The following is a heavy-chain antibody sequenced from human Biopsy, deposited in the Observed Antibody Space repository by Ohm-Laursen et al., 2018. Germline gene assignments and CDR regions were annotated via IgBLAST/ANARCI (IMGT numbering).Heavy chain of an antibody. CDR3: ARIPILVVPAAIVYRHRRHLQGLDV. Sequence: TQTLTLTCTLSGFSLNTREMSVTWIRQPPGEALEWLARIDWDDAKFYNGSLKTRLTIPKDTSENHVVLTLSDVDPVDTATYYCARIPILVVPAAIVYRHRRHLQGLDVWGQGTTVIVSS. CDR2: IDWDDAK. CDR1: GFSLNTREMS. D-gene: IGHD2-2*02. V-gene: IGHV2-70*16. J-gene: IGHJ6*02.